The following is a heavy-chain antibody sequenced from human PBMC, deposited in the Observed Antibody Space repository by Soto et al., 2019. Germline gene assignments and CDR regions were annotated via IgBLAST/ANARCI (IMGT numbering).Heavy chain of an antibody. CDR1: VGSMRNYF. CDR2: IHYSGTT. V-gene: IGHV4-59*01. D-gene: IGHD6-13*01. J-gene: IGHJ4*02. Sequence: PSETLSLTGTVSVGSMRNYFWTWIRQPPGKGLEWIGYIHYSGTTSFFPSYNPSLRSRVTISEDTSKNQFSLKLLSVTTADTAVYFCAAGEASSRNLAPYYLDFWGQGTLVTVSS. CDR3: AAGEASSRNLAPYYLDF.